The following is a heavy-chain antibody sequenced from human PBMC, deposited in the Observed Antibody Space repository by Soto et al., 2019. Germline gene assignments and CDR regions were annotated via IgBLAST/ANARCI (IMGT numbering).Heavy chain of an antibody. D-gene: IGHD3-22*01. J-gene: IGHJ3*02. Sequence: QVQLVQSGAEVKKPGSSVKVSCKASGGTFSSYAISWVRQAPGQGLEWMGGIIPIFGTANYAQKFQGRVTITADESTSTAYMEPSSLRSEDTAVYYCARDDSYYDSSAIGAFDIWGQGTMVTVSS. CDR2: IIPIFGTA. CDR1: GGTFSSYA. V-gene: IGHV1-69*01. CDR3: ARDDSYYDSSAIGAFDI.